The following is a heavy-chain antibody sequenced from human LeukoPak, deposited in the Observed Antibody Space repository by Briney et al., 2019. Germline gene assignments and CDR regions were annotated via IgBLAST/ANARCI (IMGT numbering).Heavy chain of an antibody. J-gene: IGHJ4*02. CDR3: ASTYYDYVWGSYRYGGAFDY. V-gene: IGHV4-59*08. Sequence: PSETLSLTCTVSGGSISNYYWSWIRQPPGGGLEWIGYIYYSGSTNYNPSLKSRVTISVDTSKNQFSLKLSSVTAADTAVYYCASTYYDYVWGSYRYGGAFDYWGQGTLVTVSS. CDR1: GGSISNYY. D-gene: IGHD3-16*02. CDR2: IYYSGST.